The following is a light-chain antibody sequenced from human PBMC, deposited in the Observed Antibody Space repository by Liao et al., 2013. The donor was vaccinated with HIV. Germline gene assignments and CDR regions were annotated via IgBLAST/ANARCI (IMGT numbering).Light chain of an antibody. CDR2: SDR. J-gene: IGLJ1*01. Sequence: SYVLTQPPSVSVAPGKTARITCGGNNIGSKSVHWYQQKPGQAPVLVMYSDRDRPSGIPERFSGSKSGNTATLAISRVEAGDEADYFCQLWDSSDDSYVFGTGSRVTVL. CDR3: QLWDSSDDSYV. V-gene: IGLV3-21*01. CDR1: NIGSKS.